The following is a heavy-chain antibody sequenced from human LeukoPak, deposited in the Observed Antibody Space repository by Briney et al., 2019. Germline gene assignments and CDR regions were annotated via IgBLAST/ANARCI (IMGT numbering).Heavy chain of an antibody. V-gene: IGHV3-21*01. Sequence: PGGSLRLSCAASGFTFSSYSMTWVRQAPGKGLEWVSSISSSSSYIYYADSVKGRFTISRDNAKNSLYLQMNSLRAEDTAVYYCARDPSVGATCYGMDVWGQGTTVTVSS. J-gene: IGHJ6*02. CDR3: ARDPSVGATCYGMDV. CDR2: ISSSSSYI. CDR1: GFTFSSYS. D-gene: IGHD1-26*01.